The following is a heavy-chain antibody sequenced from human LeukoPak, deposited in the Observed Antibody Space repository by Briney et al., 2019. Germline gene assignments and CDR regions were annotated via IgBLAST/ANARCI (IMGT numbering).Heavy chain of an antibody. Sequence: ASVKVSCKASGYTFTSYDINWVRQATGQGLEWMGWMIPNSGNTGYAQKFQGRVTMTRNTSISTAYMELSSLRSEDTAVYYCARGDYDSSGYYYIEYFQHWGQGTLVTVSS. J-gene: IGHJ1*01. CDR1: GYTFTSYD. CDR3: ARGDYDSSGYYYIEYFQH. D-gene: IGHD3-22*01. V-gene: IGHV1-8*01. CDR2: MIPNSGNT.